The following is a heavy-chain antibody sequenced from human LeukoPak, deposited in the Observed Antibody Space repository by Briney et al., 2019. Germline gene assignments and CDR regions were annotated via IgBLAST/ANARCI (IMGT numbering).Heavy chain of an antibody. Sequence: SETLSLTCTVSGGSISSYHWSWIPQPPGKGLEWIGYIYYSGSTNYNPSLKSRVTISVDTSKNQFSLKLSSVTAADTAVYYCAREAWSGYWPSYDYWGQGTLVTVSS. CDR3: AREAWSGYWPSYDY. D-gene: IGHD3-3*01. CDR2: IYYSGST. CDR1: GGSISSYH. V-gene: IGHV4-59*01. J-gene: IGHJ4*02.